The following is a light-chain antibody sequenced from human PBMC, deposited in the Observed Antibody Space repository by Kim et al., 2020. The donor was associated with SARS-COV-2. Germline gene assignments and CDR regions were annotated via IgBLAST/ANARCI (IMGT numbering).Light chain of an antibody. CDR2: GAS. V-gene: IGKV3-20*01. CDR1: QPVPNSY. CDR3: QQYGDSPST. Sequence: SPGQRATLSCRASQPVPNSYLAWYQQKFAQSPRLLIYGASNRATGIPDRFSGSGSGTDFTLTISRLEPEDFAFYYCQQYGDSPSTFGQGTKVDIK. J-gene: IGKJ1*01.